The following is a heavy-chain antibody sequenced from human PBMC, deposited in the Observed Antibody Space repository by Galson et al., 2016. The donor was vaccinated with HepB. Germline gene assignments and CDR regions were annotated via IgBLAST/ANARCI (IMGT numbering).Heavy chain of an antibody. V-gene: IGHV3-23*01. CDR1: GFSFSTYA. CDR2: MSGSTNIN. Sequence: SLRLSCAASGFSFSTYAMTWVRQAPGQGLDWISAMSGSTNINYYADSVKGRFTISRDNSRNTLYLQRTSLRAEDTAIYSCAKAGKWNNGDFSGDAFDFWGQGTLVTVSS. CDR3: AKAGKWNNGDFSGDAFDF. J-gene: IGHJ3*01. D-gene: IGHD2-21*02.